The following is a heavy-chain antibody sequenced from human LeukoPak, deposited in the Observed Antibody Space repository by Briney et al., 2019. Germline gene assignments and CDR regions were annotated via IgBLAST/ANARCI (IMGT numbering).Heavy chain of an antibody. D-gene: IGHD3-16*01. CDR1: GGTFSSYA. CDR2: IIPIFGTA. J-gene: IGHJ6*03. Sequence: SVKVSCKASGGTFSSYAISWVRQAPGQGLEWMGGIIPIFGTANYAQKFQGRVTITADESTSTAYMELSSLRSEDTAVYYCVRKLAGDAPRSYYYYYYYMDVWGKGTTVTVSS. CDR3: VRKLAGDAPRSYYYYYYYMDV. V-gene: IGHV1-69*13.